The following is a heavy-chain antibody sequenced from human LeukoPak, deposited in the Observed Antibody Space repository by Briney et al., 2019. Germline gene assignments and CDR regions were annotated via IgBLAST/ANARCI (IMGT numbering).Heavy chain of an antibody. J-gene: IGHJ6*02. CDR1: GYTFTGYY. Sequence: ASVKVSCKASGYTFTGYYMHWVRQAPGQGLEWMGWINPNSGGTNYAQKFQGRVTMTRDTSISTAYMELSRLRSDDTAVYYCARDPEYSGDDEVAGYGMDVWGQGTTVTVSS. CDR3: ARDPEYSGDDEVAGYGMDV. V-gene: IGHV1-2*02. CDR2: INPNSGGT. D-gene: IGHD5-12*01.